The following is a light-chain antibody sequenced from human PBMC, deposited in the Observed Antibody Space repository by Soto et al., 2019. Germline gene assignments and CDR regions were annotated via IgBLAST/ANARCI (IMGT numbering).Light chain of an antibody. V-gene: IGKV4-1*01. CDR2: WAS. Sequence: DIVMTQSPDSLAVSLGERATINCKSSHILLYSSTNKNYLAWYQQKPGQPPKLVIYWASTRESGVPDRFSGSGSGTEFTLTISSLQSEDFAVYYCQQYNNWPTFGQGTRL. CDR3: QQYNNWPT. CDR1: HILLYSSTNKNY. J-gene: IGKJ5*01.